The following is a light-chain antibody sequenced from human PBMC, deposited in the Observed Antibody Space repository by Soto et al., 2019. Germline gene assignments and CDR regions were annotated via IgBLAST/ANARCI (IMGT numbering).Light chain of an antibody. J-gene: IGKJ5*01. CDR3: QQYNNWLRT. CDR2: GAS. V-gene: IGKV3-15*01. Sequence: EMVMTQSPATLSVSPGERATLSCRASQSVSSSLAWYQQKPGQAPRLLIYGASTRATGIPARFSGSGSGTEFTLTISSLQSEDFAVYYCQQYNNWLRTFGQGTRLEIK. CDR1: QSVSSS.